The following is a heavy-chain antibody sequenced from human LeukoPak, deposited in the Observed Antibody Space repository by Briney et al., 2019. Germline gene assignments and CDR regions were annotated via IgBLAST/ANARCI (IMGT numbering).Heavy chain of an antibody. CDR3: ASYSPWGSYRYQFDY. CDR1: GYTFSSYG. Sequence: ASVKVSCKASGYTFSSYGISWVRQAPGQGLEWMGWSNTYNGNPNYAQKFQGRVTITADKSTSTAYTELSSLRSEDTAVYYCASYSPWGSYRYQFDYWGQGTLVTVSS. CDR2: SNTYNGNP. J-gene: IGHJ4*02. V-gene: IGHV1-18*01. D-gene: IGHD3-16*02.